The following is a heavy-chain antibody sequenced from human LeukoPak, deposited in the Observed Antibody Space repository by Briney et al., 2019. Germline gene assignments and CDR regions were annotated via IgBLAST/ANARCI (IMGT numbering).Heavy chain of an antibody. Sequence: SETLSLTCTVSGASITSYYWSWIRQPAGKGLEWIGRIYASGSTTYNPSLKSRVTMAVDTSKNQFSLRLSSVNAADTAVYYCARDILATSIAAPYYWGQGTLVTVSS. CDR2: IYASGST. J-gene: IGHJ4*02. D-gene: IGHD6-13*01. CDR1: GASITSYY. V-gene: IGHV4-4*07. CDR3: ARDILATSIAAPYY.